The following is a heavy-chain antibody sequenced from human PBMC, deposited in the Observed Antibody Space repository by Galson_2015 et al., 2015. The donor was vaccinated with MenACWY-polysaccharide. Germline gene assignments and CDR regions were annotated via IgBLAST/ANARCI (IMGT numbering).Heavy chain of an antibody. CDR2: MNPRNGHK. J-gene: IGHJ5*02. CDR3: ARGHYGA. D-gene: IGHD3-10*01. Sequence: SVKVSCKASGYTFSYNDINWGRQATGQRLEGRGFMNPRNGHKEYPQKFQGRVTTTSNTAIRTSYMELPSLISEATAVYYCARGHYGAWGQGSLVIASS. V-gene: IGHV1-8*01. CDR1: GYTFSYND.